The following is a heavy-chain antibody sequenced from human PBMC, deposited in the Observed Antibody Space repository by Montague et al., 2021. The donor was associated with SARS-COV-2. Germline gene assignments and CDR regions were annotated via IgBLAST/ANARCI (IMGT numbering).Heavy chain of an antibody. CDR2: INHYGST. J-gene: IGHJ6*02. CDR1: GGFFSGNY. CDR3: ARGLPVTTLFHYFGMDV. D-gene: IGHD4-11*01. V-gene: IGHV4-34*01. Sequence: SETLSLTCAVYGGFFSGNYWSWIRQPPGKGLEWIGEINHYGSTNYNPSXXSRVTMSVDTSKNQFSLKLSSVTAADTAVYYCARGLPVTTLFHYFGMDVWGQGTTVTVSS.